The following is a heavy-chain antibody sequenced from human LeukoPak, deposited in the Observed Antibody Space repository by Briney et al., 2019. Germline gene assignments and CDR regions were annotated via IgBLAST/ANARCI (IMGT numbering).Heavy chain of an antibody. CDR2: IDPRGGTT. D-gene: IGHD7-27*01. J-gene: IGHJ4*02. CDR1: GYTFTSYF. V-gene: IGHV1-46*01. CDR3: ARELTGGYFDY. Sequence: ASVKVSCKASGYTFTSYFLHWVRQAPGQGLEWMGIIDPRGGTTRYAQKLQGRVAMTRDTSPSTVYMEMSSLISEDTAVYYCARELTGGYFDYWGQGTLVTVSS.